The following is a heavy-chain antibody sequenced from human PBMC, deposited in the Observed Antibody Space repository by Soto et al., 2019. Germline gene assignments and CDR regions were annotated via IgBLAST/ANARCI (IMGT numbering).Heavy chain of an antibody. V-gene: IGHV3-30-3*01. CDR2: ISYDGANI. D-gene: IGHD5-12*01. CDR1: GFISSTYS. Sequence: VGSLRLSCAASGFISSTYSIHWVRQAPGKGLDWLAVISYDGANIYYADSVKGRFTISRDNSRNTLFLQMNSLRPEDTAVYYCARVYSSLDYGIDYWGQGTLVTVSS. CDR3: ARVYSSLDYGIDY. J-gene: IGHJ4*02.